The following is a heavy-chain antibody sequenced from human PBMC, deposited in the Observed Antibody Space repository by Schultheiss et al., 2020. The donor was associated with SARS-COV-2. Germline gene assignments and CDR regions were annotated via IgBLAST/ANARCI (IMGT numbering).Heavy chain of an antibody. V-gene: IGHV1-69*13. CDR2: IIPIFGTA. CDR3: ASSGSDYGDYVHDI. D-gene: IGHD4-17*01. J-gene: IGHJ3*02. Sequence: SVKVSCKASGGTFSSYDINWVRQAPGQGLEWMGGIIPIFGTANYAQKFQGRVTITADESTSTAYMELSSLRSEDTAVYYCASSGSDYGDYVHDIWGQGTMVTVSS. CDR1: GGTFSSYD.